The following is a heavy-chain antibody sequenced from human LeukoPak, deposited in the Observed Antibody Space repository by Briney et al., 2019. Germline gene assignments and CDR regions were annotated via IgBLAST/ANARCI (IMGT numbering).Heavy chain of an antibody. CDR1: GFTFDDYA. CDR3: AVIAARPHDAFDI. V-gene: IGHV3-9*03. Sequence: GGSLRLSCAASGFTFDDYAMHWVRQAPGKGLEWVSGISWNSGSIGYADSVKGRFTVSRDNAKNSLYLQMNSLRAEDMALYYCAVIAARPHDAFDIWGQGTMVTVSS. D-gene: IGHD6-6*01. J-gene: IGHJ3*02. CDR2: ISWNSGSI.